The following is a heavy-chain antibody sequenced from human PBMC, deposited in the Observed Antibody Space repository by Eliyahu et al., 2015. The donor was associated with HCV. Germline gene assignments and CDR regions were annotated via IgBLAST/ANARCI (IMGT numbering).Heavy chain of an antibody. V-gene: IGHV3-23*01. D-gene: IGHD2-2*02. CDR3: AKGEDTESRLGY. J-gene: IGHJ4*02. CDR1: GFPFATXA. Sequence: EVELLESGGGLVQPGGSLRXSCASXGFPFATXAXFWVRQAPGKGLEWVXXISGGXDTIYYADSVRGRFTISRDSSKNMMYLQMNSLRAEDTAVYYCAKGEDTESRLGYWGQGTLVTVSS. CDR2: ISGGXDTI.